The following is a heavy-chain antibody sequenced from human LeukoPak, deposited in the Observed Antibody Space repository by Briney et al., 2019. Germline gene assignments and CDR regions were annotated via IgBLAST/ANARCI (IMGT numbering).Heavy chain of an antibody. CDR3: ARSLHRDYFDY. CDR2: INHSGST. J-gene: IGHJ4*02. Sequence: SETLSLTCAVYGGSFSGYYWSCIRQPPGKGLEWIGEINHSGSTNYNPSLKSRVTISVDTSKNQFSLKLSSVTAADTAVYYCARSLHRDYFDYWGQGTLVTVSS. CDR1: GGSFSGYY. D-gene: IGHD2-21*01. V-gene: IGHV4-34*01.